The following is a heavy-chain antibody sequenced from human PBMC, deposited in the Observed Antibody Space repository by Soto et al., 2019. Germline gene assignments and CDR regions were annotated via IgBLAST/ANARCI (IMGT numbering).Heavy chain of an antibody. CDR3: AKDLGTGTLDYYYYYMDV. CDR1: GFTFSSYA. D-gene: IGHD1-1*01. V-gene: IGHV3-23*01. CDR2: ISGSGGST. Sequence: EVQLLESGGGLVQPGGSLRLSCAASGFTFSSYAMNWVRQAPGKGLEWVSGISGSGGSTYYADSVKGRFTISRDNSKNTLYLQMNSLRAEDTAVYYCAKDLGTGTLDYYYYYMDVWGKGTTVTVSS. J-gene: IGHJ6*03.